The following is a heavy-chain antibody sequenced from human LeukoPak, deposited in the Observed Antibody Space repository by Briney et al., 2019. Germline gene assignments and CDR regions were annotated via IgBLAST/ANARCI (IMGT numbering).Heavy chain of an antibody. V-gene: IGHV4-31*03. J-gene: IGHJ3*02. CDR2: IYYSGGT. D-gene: IGHD3-9*01. CDR3: ARDVGRGYDILTGYDGRAFDI. Sequence: SQTLSLTCTVSGGSITSGGYYWSWIRQHPGKGLEWIGYIYYSGGTYYNPSLKSRAAISVDTSKNQFSLRLSSVTAADTAVYYCARDVGRGYDILTGYDGRAFDIWGQGTMVTFSS. CDR1: GGSITSGGYY.